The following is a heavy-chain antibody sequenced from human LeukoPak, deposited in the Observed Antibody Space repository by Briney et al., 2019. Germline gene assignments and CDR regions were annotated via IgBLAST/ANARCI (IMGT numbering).Heavy chain of an antibody. CDR2: MNPNSGNT. Sequence: ASVKVSCKASGHSFTDYYMHWVRQATGQGLEWMGWMNPNSGNTGYAQKFQGRVTITRNTSISTAYMELSSLRSEDTAVYYCARAFPKRHPYYFDYWGQGTLVTVSS. CDR1: GHSFTDYY. CDR3: ARAFPKRHPYYFDY. J-gene: IGHJ4*02. V-gene: IGHV1-8*03.